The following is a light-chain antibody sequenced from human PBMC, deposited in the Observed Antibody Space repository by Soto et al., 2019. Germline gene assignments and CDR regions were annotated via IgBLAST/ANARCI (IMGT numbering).Light chain of an antibody. CDR2: AAS. V-gene: IGKV1-39*01. CDR1: QSISSY. CDR3: QQSYSTPPFT. Sequence: DIQMTQSPSSLSASVGDRVTITCRASQSISSYLNWYQQKPGKAPKLLIYAASSLQSGVTSRFSGSGSGTDFTLTISSLQPEDFATYYCQQSYSTPPFTFGTGTKVDIK. J-gene: IGKJ3*01.